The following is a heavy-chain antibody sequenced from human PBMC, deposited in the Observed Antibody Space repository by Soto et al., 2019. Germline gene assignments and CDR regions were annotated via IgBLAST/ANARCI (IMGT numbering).Heavy chain of an antibody. Sequence: GGSLRLSCAASGFTFSSYAMSWVRQAPGKGLEWVSAISGSGGSTYYADSVKGRFTISRDNSKNTLYLQMNSLRAEDTAVYYCAKDQAILGSYGMDVWGQGTTVTVSS. CDR2: ISGSGGST. CDR3: AKDQAILGSYGMDV. J-gene: IGHJ6*02. V-gene: IGHV3-23*01. CDR1: GFTFSSYA.